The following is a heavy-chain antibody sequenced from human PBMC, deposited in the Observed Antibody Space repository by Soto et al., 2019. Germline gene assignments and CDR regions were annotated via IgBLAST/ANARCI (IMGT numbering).Heavy chain of an antibody. Sequence: QVQLVESGGGVVQPGASLRLSCVGSGFTFRSYVIHWVRQAPGKGLEWVALTSYDGSNKYYDDSVKGRFTISRDNSRKTVDLHMDSLRLEEKALYYCARWGTTGGLDVWGQGTLVSVSS. CDR2: TSYDGSNK. J-gene: IGHJ4*02. V-gene: IGHV3-30*19. CDR3: ARWGTTGGLDV. CDR1: GFTFRSYV. D-gene: IGHD3-16*01.